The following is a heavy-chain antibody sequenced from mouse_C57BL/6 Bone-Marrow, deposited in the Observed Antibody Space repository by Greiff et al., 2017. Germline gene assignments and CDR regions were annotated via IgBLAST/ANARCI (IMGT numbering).Heavy chain of an antibody. D-gene: IGHD4-1*01. CDR2: ICSGGST. J-gene: IGHJ2*01. CDR1: GFSLTSYG. CDR3: ARNWAYYFDY. V-gene: IGHV2-2*01. Sequence: QVQLKESGPGLVQPSQSLSITCTVSGFSLTSYGVHWVRQSPGKGLEWLGVICSGGSTDDNAAFISRLSISKDNSKSQVFFKMNSLQADDTAIYYCARNWAYYFDYWGQGTTLTVSS.